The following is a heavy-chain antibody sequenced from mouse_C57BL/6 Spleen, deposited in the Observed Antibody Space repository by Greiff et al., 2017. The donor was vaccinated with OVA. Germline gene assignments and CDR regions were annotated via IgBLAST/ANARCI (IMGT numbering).Heavy chain of an antibody. V-gene: IGHV2-6-1*01. Sequence: QVQLKESGPGLVAPSQSLSITCTVSGFSLTSYGVHWVRQPPGKGLEWLVVIWSDGSTTYNSALKSRLSISKDNSNSQVFLKMNSLQTDDTAMYYCARHYSTLYAMDYWGQGTSVTVSS. D-gene: IGHD2-5*01. CDR1: GFSLTSYG. CDR3: ARHYSTLYAMDY. CDR2: IWSDGST. J-gene: IGHJ4*01.